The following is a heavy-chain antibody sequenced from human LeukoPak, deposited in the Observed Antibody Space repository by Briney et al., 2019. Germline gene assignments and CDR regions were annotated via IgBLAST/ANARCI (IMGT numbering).Heavy chain of an antibody. CDR3: ARDRGRQDGYNYADY. CDR2: ISSSGSTI. CDR1: GFTFSDYY. Sequence: GGSLRLSCAASGFTFSDYYMSWIRQAPGKGLEWVSYISSSGSTIYYADSVKGRFTISRDNAKNSLYLQMNSLRAENTAVYYCARDRGRQDGYNYADYRGQGTLVTVSS. D-gene: IGHD5-24*01. V-gene: IGHV3-11*01. J-gene: IGHJ4*02.